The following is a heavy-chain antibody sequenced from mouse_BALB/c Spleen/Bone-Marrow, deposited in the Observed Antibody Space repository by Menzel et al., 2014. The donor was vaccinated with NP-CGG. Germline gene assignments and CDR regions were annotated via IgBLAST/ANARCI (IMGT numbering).Heavy chain of an antibody. Sequence: VHLVESGPGLVAPSHNLSITCTVSGFSLSRYNIHWIRQPPGKGLEWLGMIWGGGGTDHNSALKSRLRISKDNSKSQIFLKINSLQIDDTAMYYCARKDGGYYVMDYWGQGTSVTVSS. V-gene: IGHV2-6-4*01. CDR1: GFSLSRYN. CDR2: IWGGGGT. J-gene: IGHJ4*01. D-gene: IGHD2-3*01. CDR3: ARKDGGYYVMDY.